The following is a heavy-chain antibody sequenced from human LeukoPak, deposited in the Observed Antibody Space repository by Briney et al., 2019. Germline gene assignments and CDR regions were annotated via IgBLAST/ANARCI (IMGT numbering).Heavy chain of an antibody. CDR2: IIPILGIA. D-gene: IGHD3-22*01. CDR1: GGTFSSYA. CDR3: ARDPYDSSSYYGTHFDY. J-gene: IGHJ4*02. V-gene: IGHV1-69*04. Sequence: ASVKVSCKASGGTFSSYAISWVRQAPGQGLEWMGRIIPILGIANYAQKFQGRVTITADKSTSTAYMELSSLRSEDTAVYYCARDPYDSSSYYGTHFDYWGQGTLVTVSS.